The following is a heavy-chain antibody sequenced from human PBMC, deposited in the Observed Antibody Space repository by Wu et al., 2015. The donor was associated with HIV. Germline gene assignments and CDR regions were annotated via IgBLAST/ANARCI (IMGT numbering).Heavy chain of an antibody. CDR3: ASKNSYYYDSSGYYPLLF. CDR1: GGTFSSYA. J-gene: IGHJ4*02. V-gene: IGHV1-69*05. CDR2: IIPIFGTA. D-gene: IGHD3-22*01. Sequence: QVQLVQSGAEVKKPGSSVKVSCKASGGTFSSYAISWVRQAPGQGLEWMGGIIPIFGTANYAQKFQGRVTITTDESTSTAYMELSSLRSEDTAVYYCASKNSYYYDSSGYYPLLFWGQGTLVTVSS.